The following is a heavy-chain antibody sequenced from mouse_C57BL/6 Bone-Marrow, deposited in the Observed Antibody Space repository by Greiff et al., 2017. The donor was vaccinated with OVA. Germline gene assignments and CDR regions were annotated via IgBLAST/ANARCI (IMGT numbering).Heavy chain of an antibody. D-gene: IGHD1-1*01. CDR3: ARSNYGSRHWYFDV. J-gene: IGHJ1*03. CDR2: IHPNSGST. CDR1: GYTFTSYW. V-gene: IGHV1-64*01. Sequence: QVQLQQPGAELVKPGASVKLSCKASGYTFTSYWMHWVKQRPGQGLEWIGMIHPNSGSTNYNEKFKSKATLTVDKSSSTAYMQLSSLTSEDSAVYYCARSNYGSRHWYFDVWGTGTTVTVSS.